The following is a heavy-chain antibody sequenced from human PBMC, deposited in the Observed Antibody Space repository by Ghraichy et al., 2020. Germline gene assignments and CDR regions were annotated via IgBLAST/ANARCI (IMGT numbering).Heavy chain of an antibody. V-gene: IGHV4-34*01. CDR3: ARQAPPYSSSEGDYFDY. J-gene: IGHJ4*02. CDR2: INHSGST. D-gene: IGHD6-6*01. Sequence: SETLSLTCAVYGGSFSGYYWSWIRQPPGKGLEWIGEINHSGSTNYNPSLKSRVTISVDTSKNQFSLKLSSVTAADTAVYYCARQAPPYSSSEGDYFDYWGQGTLVTVSS. CDR1: GGSFSGYY.